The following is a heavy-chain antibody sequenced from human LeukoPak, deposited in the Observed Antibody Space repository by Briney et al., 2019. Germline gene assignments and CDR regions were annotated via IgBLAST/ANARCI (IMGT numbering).Heavy chain of an antibody. CDR3: AGEDNSSGYRPFDI. V-gene: IGHV1-2*06. D-gene: IGHD3-22*01. J-gene: IGHJ3*02. Sequence: ASVRVSCKASGYTFTGYYIHWVRQAPGQGLEWMGRINPNNGGTNYAQKFQGRVTMTRDMSMSTAYMELSRLRSVDTAVYYCAGEDNSSGYRPFDIWGQGTMVTVPS. CDR1: GYTFTGYY. CDR2: INPNNGGT.